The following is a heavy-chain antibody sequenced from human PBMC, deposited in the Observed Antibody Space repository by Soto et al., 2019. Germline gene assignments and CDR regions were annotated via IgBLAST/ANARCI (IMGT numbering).Heavy chain of an antibody. Sequence: QVQLVQSGAEAKKPGSSVKVSCKASGGTFSSCAISWVRQAPGQGLEWMGGVIPMFGSSNYAQKFQGRVTITADESTSTAYMELNSLRFEDTAVYYCARGRGSGTYAPVGYWGQGTLVTVSS. J-gene: IGHJ4*02. D-gene: IGHD1-26*01. V-gene: IGHV1-69*01. CDR3: ARGRGSGTYAPVGY. CDR1: GGTFSSCA. CDR2: VIPMFGSS.